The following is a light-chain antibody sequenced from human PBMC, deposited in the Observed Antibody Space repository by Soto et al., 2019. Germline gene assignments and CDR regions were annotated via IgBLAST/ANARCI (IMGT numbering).Light chain of an antibody. CDR2: DIS. Sequence: IVLTQSPATLSLSPGERATLSCRASQNISSYLIWYQQKPGQAPRLLMYDISNRATGIPARFSGSGSGTDFTLTISSLEPEDLAVYYCQQRSNWPRTFGQGTKVEIK. CDR3: QQRSNWPRT. CDR1: QNISSY. J-gene: IGKJ1*01. V-gene: IGKV3-11*01.